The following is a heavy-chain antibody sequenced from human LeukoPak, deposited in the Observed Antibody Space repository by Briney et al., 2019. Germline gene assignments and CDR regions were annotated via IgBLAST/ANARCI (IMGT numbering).Heavy chain of an antibody. Sequence: GGSLRLSCAASGFTFRNYAMSWVRPAPGKGLEWVSGFSGSGGSPYYADSVKGRFTISRDNSKDTLYVQMNSLRVEDTAVYYCAKDLGPYGSGFGDFDCWGQRTLVTVSS. J-gene: IGHJ4*02. D-gene: IGHD3-10*01. V-gene: IGHV3-23*01. CDR3: AKDLGPYGSGFGDFDC. CDR2: FSGSGGSP. CDR1: GFTFRNYA.